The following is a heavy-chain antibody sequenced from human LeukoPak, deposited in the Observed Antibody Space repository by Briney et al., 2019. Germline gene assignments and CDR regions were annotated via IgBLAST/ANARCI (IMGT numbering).Heavy chain of an antibody. D-gene: IGHD3-10*01. CDR3: ARDLGARPFDI. CDR1: GFTFSAYG. Sequence: GGSLRLSCAASGFTFSAYGMHWVRQAPGKGLEWVAVIWRDGSNENYPDSVKGRFTISRDNSKNTLFLQMNSLRTEDTAVYYCARDLGARPFDIWGQGTMVTVSS. CDR2: IWRDGSNE. V-gene: IGHV3-33*01. J-gene: IGHJ3*02.